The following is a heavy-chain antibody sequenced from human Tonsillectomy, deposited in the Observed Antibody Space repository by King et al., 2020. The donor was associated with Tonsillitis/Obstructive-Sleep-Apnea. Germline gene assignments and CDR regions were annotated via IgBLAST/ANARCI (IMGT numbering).Heavy chain of an antibody. CDR1: GGSFSGYS. J-gene: IGHJ6*03. CDR3: ARVRHSINHYYYMDV. Sequence: VPLQQWGAGLLKPSETLSLTCAVYGGSFSGYSWSWIRQPPGKGLEWIGEIFHSGSTNYNPSLKSRVTMSVDTSKNQFSLQLSSVTAADTAVYYCARVRHSINHYYYMDVWGKGTTVTVSS. CDR2: IFHSGST. V-gene: IGHV4-34*12. D-gene: IGHD2/OR15-2a*01.